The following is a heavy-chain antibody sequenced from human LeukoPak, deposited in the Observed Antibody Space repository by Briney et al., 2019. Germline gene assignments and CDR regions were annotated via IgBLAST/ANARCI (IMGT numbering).Heavy chain of an antibody. CDR3: ARDSSARYSSSWYVVGDFDY. D-gene: IGHD6-13*01. V-gene: IGHV3-74*01. Sequence: SGGSLRLSCAASGFTFSNYWMHWVRQAPGKGLVWVSRINSDGGTTSYADSVKGRFTISRDNAKNTLYLQMNSLRAEDTAVYYCARDSSARYSSSWYVVGDFDYWGQGTPVTVSS. J-gene: IGHJ4*02. CDR1: GFTFSNYW. CDR2: INSDGGTT.